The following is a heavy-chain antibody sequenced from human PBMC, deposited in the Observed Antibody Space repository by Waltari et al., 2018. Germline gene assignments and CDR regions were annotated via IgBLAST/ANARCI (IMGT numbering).Heavy chain of an antibody. CDR2: INHSGST. D-gene: IGHD3-3*01. J-gene: IGHJ4*02. CDR3: ASGYDFWRGYIGY. CDR1: GGSVSGYY. V-gene: IGHV4-34*01. Sequence: QVQLQQWGAGLLKPSETLSRTGAVNGGSVSGYYWSWIRQPPGKGLEWIGEINHSGSTNYNPSLKSRVTISVDTSKIQFSLKLSSVTAADTAVYYCASGYDFWRGYIGYWGQGTLVTVSS.